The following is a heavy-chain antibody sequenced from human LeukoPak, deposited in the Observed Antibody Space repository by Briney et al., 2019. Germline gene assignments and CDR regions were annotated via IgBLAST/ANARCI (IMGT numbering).Heavy chain of an antibody. CDR3: ARTVGAGEGFDY. J-gene: IGHJ4*02. D-gene: IGHD1-26*01. CDR1: GFTFSSYW. Sequence: GGSLRLSCAASGFTFSSYWMHWVRQAPGKGLVWVSRINSDGSSTTYADSVKGRFTISRDNAKNSLYLQMNSLRADDTAVYFCARTVGAGEGFDYWGQGTLVTVSS. CDR2: INSDGSST. V-gene: IGHV3-74*01.